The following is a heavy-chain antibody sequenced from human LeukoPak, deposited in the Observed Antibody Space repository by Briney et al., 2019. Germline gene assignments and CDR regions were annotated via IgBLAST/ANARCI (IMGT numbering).Heavy chain of an antibody. V-gene: IGHV4-59*02. J-gene: IGHJ4*02. D-gene: IGHD2-15*01. CDR1: GDSVTGYF. CDR2: VYKIGTT. CDR3: VIGVGWQPDY. Sequence: SETLSLTCTVFGDSVTGYFWNWVRQPPGKGLEWIGHVYKIGTTNYNPSLKSRLTISADTSKNQFSLQLRSVTAADTAVYYCVIGVGWQPDYWGREPWSPSPQ.